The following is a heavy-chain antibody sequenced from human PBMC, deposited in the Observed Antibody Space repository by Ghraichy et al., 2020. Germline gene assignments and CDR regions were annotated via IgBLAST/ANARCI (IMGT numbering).Heavy chain of an antibody. Sequence: ASVKVSCKVSGYTVTTLAMNLVRQSPVKGLEWMGGFDPEDGETIYAQKFQGRVTMTEDTSTDTAYMELSSLRSEDTAVYYCATDLLGEGYYYYGMDVWGQGTLVTV. J-gene: IGHJ6*02. CDR2: FDPEDGET. CDR3: ATDLLGEGYYYYGMDV. V-gene: IGHV1-24*01. CDR1: GYTVTTLA.